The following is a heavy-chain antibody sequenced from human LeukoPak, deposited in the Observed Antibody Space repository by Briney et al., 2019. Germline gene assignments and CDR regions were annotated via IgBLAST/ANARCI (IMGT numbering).Heavy chain of an antibody. CDR3: AKKAFSTGWTYFDY. Sequence: GGSLRLSCAASGFMFKNYGMSWVRQAPGKWLEWVSAVDGGGGSTYYADSVKGRITISRDNSKNTLFLQMNSLRADDTAVYYCAKKAFSTGWTYFDYWGQGLLVTVSS. J-gene: IGHJ4*02. CDR2: VDGGGGST. D-gene: IGHD6-19*01. V-gene: IGHV3-23*01. CDR1: GFMFKNYG.